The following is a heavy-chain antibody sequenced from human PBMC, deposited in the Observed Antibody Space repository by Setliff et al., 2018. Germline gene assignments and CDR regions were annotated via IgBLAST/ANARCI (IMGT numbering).Heavy chain of an antibody. CDR2: IYTSGST. Sequence: PSETLSLTCTVSGYSISSGYYWSWIRQPAGKGLGWIGHIYTSGSTNYNPSLKSRVTISVDTSKNQFSLKLSPVTAADTAVYYCASIGSGTTFDYWGQGTLVTVSS. D-gene: IGHD1-26*01. J-gene: IGHJ4*02. V-gene: IGHV4-61*09. CDR3: ASIGSGTTFDY. CDR1: GYSISSGYY.